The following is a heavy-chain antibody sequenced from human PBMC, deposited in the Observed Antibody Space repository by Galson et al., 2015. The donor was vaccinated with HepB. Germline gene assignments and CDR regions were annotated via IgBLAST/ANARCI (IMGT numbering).Heavy chain of an antibody. CDR2: VGSSGTT. Sequence: LTCDVSGASFIGYYWTWIRQSQGKGFEWIGEVGSSGTTNYNPAFKSRVTISADTTKNQFSLVLASVTAADTASYFCARGRSSVTPKYFQLWGRGTQVTVSS. CDR1: GASFIGYY. CDR3: ARGRSSVTPKYFQL. V-gene: IGHV4-34*01. J-gene: IGHJ1*01. D-gene: IGHD2-21*02.